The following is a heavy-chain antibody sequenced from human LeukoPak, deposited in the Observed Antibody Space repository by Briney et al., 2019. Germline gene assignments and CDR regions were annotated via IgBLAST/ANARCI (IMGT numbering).Heavy chain of an antibody. CDR3: AGYSYGIYYFDN. CDR2: IYYRGST. CDR1: GGSISSSSYY. V-gene: IGHV4-39*01. J-gene: IGHJ4*02. Sequence: PSETLSLTCTVSGGSISSSSYYWGWIRQPPGKGLEWIGSIYYRGSTYDNPSLKSRVTISVDTSKNQFSLKLSSVTAADTAVYYCAGYSYGIYYFDNWGQGTLVTVSS. D-gene: IGHD5-18*01.